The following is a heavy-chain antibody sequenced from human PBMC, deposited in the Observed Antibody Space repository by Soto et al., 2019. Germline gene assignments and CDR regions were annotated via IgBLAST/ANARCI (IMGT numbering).Heavy chain of an antibody. J-gene: IGHJ4*02. V-gene: IGHV3-30*18. Sequence: QVQLVESGGGVVQPGRSLRLSCAASGFTFSSYGMHWVRQAPGKGLEWVAVISYDGSNKYYVDSVKGRFTISRDNSKNTLYLQMNSLRAEDTAVYYCAKDQFDYYDNSNYYGFDYWGQGTLVTVSS. CDR3: AKDQFDYYDNSNYYGFDY. CDR1: GFTFSSYG. D-gene: IGHD3-22*01. CDR2: ISYDGSNK.